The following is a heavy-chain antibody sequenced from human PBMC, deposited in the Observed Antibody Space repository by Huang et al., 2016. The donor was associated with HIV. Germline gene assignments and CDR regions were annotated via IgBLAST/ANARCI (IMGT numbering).Heavy chain of an antibody. CDR2: ISEYRGNR. J-gene: IGHJ4*02. Sequence: QVHLVQSGAEVKKPGASVRVSCKTSGYNFVSYTIAWVRQAPGQGLEWMGWISEYRGNRNYAQNFQVRVSMTTDRSTSTAYMELRSLRPDDTAVYYCARGVPALGIRGRYYFDSWGQGTLVTVSS. D-gene: IGHD7-27*01. CDR3: ARGVPALGIRGRYYFDS. CDR1: GYNFVSYT. V-gene: IGHV1-18*04.